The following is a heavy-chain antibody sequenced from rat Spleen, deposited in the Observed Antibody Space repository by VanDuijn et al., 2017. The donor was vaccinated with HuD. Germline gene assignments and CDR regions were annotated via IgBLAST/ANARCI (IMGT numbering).Heavy chain of an antibody. CDR2: ISYEGSST. CDR1: GFTFSDYY. Sequence: EVQLVESGGGLVQPGRSLKLSCAASGFTFSDYYMAWVRQAPKKGLEWVASISYEGSSTYYGDSVKGRCTISRDNAKSTLYLKRDSLRSEETATYYCTRGSGYDYVKWFAYWGQGTLVTVSS. CDR3: TRGSGYDYVKWFAY. J-gene: IGHJ3*01. D-gene: IGHD1-7*01. V-gene: IGHV5-22*01.